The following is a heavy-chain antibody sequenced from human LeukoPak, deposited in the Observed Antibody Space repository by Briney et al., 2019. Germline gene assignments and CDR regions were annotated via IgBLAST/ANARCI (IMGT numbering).Heavy chain of an antibody. CDR2: ISGSGGST. J-gene: IGHJ3*02. CDR1: GFTFSSYA. Sequence: PGGSLRLSCAASGFTFSSYAMSWVRQAPGKGLEWVPAISGSGGSTYYADSVKGRFTISRDNSKNTLYLQMNSLRAEDTAVYYCAKGVAGTHDAFDIWGQGTMVTVSS. D-gene: IGHD6-19*01. CDR3: AKGVAGTHDAFDI. V-gene: IGHV3-23*01.